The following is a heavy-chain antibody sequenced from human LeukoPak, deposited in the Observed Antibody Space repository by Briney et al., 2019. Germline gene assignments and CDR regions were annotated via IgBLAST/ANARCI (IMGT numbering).Heavy chain of an antibody. CDR2: INHSGST. J-gene: IGHJ4*02. D-gene: IGHD3-3*01. CDR1: DGSFSGYY. V-gene: IGHV4-34*01. Sequence: MTSETLSLTCAVYDGSFSGYYWSWLRQPPGKGLEWIGEINHSGSTNYNPSHKSRVTISLDTSKSQFSLKVRYVTAADTAVYYCARGLNDSWTGENYWGQGTLVTVSS. CDR3: ARGLNDSWTGENY.